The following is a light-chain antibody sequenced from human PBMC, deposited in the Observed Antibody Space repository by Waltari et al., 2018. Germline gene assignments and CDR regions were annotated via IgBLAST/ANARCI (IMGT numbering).Light chain of an antibody. Sequence: QSALTQPASVSGSPGQSITITCTGTSGDVGRYNYVSWFQQHRGKAPKLIIYDVTKRPSRISDRFSGSKSGYTASLTISGLQADDEADYYCSSYTSDTTLIFGGGTELTVL. CDR3: SSYTSDTTLI. CDR2: DVT. J-gene: IGLJ2*01. V-gene: IGLV2-14*01. CDR1: SGDVGRYNY.